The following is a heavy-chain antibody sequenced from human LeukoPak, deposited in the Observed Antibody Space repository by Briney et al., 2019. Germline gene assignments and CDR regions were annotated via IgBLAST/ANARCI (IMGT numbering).Heavy chain of an antibody. CDR3: AKDVRGDNLDYYYYGMDV. J-gene: IGHJ6*04. D-gene: IGHD3-10*01. CDR1: GYTLTELS. CDR2: FDPEDGET. V-gene: IGHV1-24*01. Sequence: ASVKVSCKVSGYTLTELSMHWVRQAPGKGLEWMGGFDPEDGETIYAQKFQGRVTMTEDTSTDTAYMELSSLRSEDTAVYYCAKDVRGDNLDYYYYGMDVWGKGTTVTVSS.